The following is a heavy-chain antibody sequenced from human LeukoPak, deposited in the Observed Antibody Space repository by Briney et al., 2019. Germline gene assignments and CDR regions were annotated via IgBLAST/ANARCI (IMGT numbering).Heavy chain of an antibody. V-gene: IGHV3-48*01. J-gene: IGHJ6*03. Sequence: GGSLRLSCAASGFTFSSYSMNWVRQAPGKGLEWVSYISSSSSTIYYADSVKGRFTISRDNAKNSLYLQMYSLRAEDTAVYYCARDRGQRITIFGVVYYYYYYMDVWGKGTTVTVSS. CDR1: GFTFSSYS. CDR3: ARDRGQRITIFGVVYYYYYYMDV. CDR2: ISSSSSTI. D-gene: IGHD3-3*01.